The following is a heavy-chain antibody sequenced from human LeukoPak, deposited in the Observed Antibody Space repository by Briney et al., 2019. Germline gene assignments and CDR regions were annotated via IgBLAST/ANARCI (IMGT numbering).Heavy chain of an antibody. Sequence: SGPTLVNPTQTLTLTCTFSGFSLSTSGVRVSWIRQPPGKALEWLARIDWDDDKFYSTSLKTRLTISKDTSKNQVVLTMTNMDPVDTATYYCARMIYGAITDYWGQGTLVTVSS. D-gene: IGHD4/OR15-4a*01. V-gene: IGHV2-70*04. CDR1: GFSLSTSGVR. CDR2: IDWDDDK. J-gene: IGHJ4*02. CDR3: ARMIYGAITDY.